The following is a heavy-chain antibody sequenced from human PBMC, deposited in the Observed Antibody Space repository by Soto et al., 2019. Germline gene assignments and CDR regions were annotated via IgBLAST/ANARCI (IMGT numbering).Heavy chain of an antibody. D-gene: IGHD3-16*02. V-gene: IGHV4-39*01. CDR2: IYYSGST. CDR3: ARHGRAEYDYVWGSYRPREVYFDY. J-gene: IGHJ4*02. CDR1: GGSISSSSYY. Sequence: SETLSLTCTVSGGSISSSSYYWGWIRQPPGKGLEWIGSIYYSGSTYYNPSLKSRVTISVDTSKNQFSLKLSSVTAADTAVYYCARHGRAEYDYVWGSYRPREVYFDYWGQGTLVTVS.